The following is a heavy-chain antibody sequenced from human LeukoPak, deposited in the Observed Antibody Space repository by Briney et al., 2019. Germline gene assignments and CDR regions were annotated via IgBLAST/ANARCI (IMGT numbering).Heavy chain of an antibody. Sequence: GGSLRLSCAASGFTFSSYAMSWVRQAPGKGLRWVSAIIPSGGSTYYADSVKGRFTISRDNSKNTLYLQMNSLRAEDTAVYYCAKGYSSVWYSHFDYWGQGTLVTVSS. CDR2: IIPSGGST. D-gene: IGHD6-19*01. CDR1: GFTFSSYA. V-gene: IGHV3-23*01. CDR3: AKGYSSVWYSHFDY. J-gene: IGHJ4*02.